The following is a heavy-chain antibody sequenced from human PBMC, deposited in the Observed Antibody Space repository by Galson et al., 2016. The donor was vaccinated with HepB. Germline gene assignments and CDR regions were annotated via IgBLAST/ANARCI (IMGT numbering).Heavy chain of an antibody. J-gene: IGHJ6*02. V-gene: IGHV4-4*02. CDR2: IYHSGTT. D-gene: IGHD3-16*01. CDR3: ARDPTLRPMDL. Sequence: ETLSLTCTVSGGSISTTDWWSWVRQAPGKGLEWIGEIYHSGTTTYNPSLATRASMSLDKSKNQFSLRLSSVPAADTAVYYCARDPTLRPMDLWGHGTTVVVSS. CDR1: GGSISTTDW.